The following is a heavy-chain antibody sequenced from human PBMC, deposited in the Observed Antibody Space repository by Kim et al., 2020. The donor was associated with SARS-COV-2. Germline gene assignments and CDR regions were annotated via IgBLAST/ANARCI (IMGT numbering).Heavy chain of an antibody. D-gene: IGHD6-19*01. CDR3: AKDPSGWYYFDY. Sequence: YYADSVKGRFTISRDNSKNTLYLQMNSLRAEDTAVYYCAKDPSGWYYFDYWGQGTLVTVSS. V-gene: IGHV3-23*01. J-gene: IGHJ4*02.